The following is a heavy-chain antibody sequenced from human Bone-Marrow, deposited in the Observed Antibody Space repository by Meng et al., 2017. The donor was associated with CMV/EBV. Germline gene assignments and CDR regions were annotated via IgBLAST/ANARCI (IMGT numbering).Heavy chain of an antibody. CDR2: IYYSGST. Sequence: VQLQESGPGLVTPSQTLSLTFTVSGGSISSGDYYWSWIRQPPGKGLEWIGYIYYSGSTYYNPSLKSRVTISVDTSKNQFSLKLSSVTAADTAVYYCARDMGSSGYYGNNWFDPWGQGTLVTVSS. D-gene: IGHD3-22*01. CDR1: GGSISSGDYY. J-gene: IGHJ5*02. CDR3: ARDMGSSGYYGNNWFDP. V-gene: IGHV4-30-4*08.